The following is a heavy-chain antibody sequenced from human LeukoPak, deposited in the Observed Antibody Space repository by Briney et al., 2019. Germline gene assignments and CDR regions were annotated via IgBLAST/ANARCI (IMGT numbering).Heavy chain of an antibody. D-gene: IGHD2-2*01. CDR1: GFTFSSYA. CDR3: ARDQSSTSPSSLDY. Sequence: PGGSLRLSCAASGFTFSSYAMHWVRQAPGKGLEWVAVISYDGSNKYYADSVKGRFTISRDNSKNTLYLQMNSLRAEDTAVYYCARDQSSTSPSSLDYWGQGTLVTVSS. CDR2: ISYDGSNK. V-gene: IGHV3-30-3*01. J-gene: IGHJ4*02.